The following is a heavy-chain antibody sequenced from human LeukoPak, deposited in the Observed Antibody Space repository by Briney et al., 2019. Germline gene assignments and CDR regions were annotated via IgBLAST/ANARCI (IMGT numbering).Heavy chain of an antibody. V-gene: IGHV3-30-3*01. CDR2: IAYDSSNT. Sequence: GRSLRLSCAPSAFTFSDHSMHWVRQAPGKGLEWVSSIAYDSSNTYYADSVKGRFTISRDNSKNTLYLQLSSLRIEDTAVYYCARVGGGNYHPLDYWGQGTLVTVSS. CDR1: AFTFSDHS. CDR3: ARVGGGNYHPLDY. D-gene: IGHD1-26*01. J-gene: IGHJ4*02.